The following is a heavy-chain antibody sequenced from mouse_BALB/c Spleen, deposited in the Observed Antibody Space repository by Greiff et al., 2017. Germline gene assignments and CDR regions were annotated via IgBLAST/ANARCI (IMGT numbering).Heavy chain of an antibody. CDR3: ARGDYYGPVDY. CDR1: GYSFTGYF. V-gene: IGHV1-20*02. D-gene: IGHD1-2*01. Sequence: EVQLQQSGPELVKPGASVKISCKASGYSFTGYFMNWVMQSHGKSLEWIGRINPYNGDTFYNQKFKGKATLTVDKSSSTAHMELRSLASEDSAVYYCARGDYYGPVDYWGQGTSVTVSS. CDR2: INPYNGDT. J-gene: IGHJ4*01.